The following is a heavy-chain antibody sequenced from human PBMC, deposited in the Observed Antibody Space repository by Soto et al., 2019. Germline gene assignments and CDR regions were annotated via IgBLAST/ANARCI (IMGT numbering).Heavy chain of an antibody. CDR1: GGSISSGGYF. D-gene: IGHD1-1*01. CDR2: IFYSGTT. J-gene: IGHJ4*02. CDR3: ARGVLY. V-gene: IGHV4-31*03. Sequence: QVQLQESGPGLVKPSQTLSLTCTVSGGSISSGGYFWSWIRQPPGKGLEWIGNIFYSGTTYYNPSLKRRVTISVDTSKNPFSLKLRSVTAADTAVYFCARGVLYWGQGTLVTVSS.